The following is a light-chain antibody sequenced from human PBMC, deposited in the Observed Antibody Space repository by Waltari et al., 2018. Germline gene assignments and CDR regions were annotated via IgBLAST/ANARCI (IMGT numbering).Light chain of an antibody. Sequence: QSALKQPASVSGSPGQSINTSCSGTGRDAGNYYLFAWYQQHPGKAPKLIIYEVNRRPSGVSDRFSGSKSGVTASLTISGLQAEDEAVYFCCSFATNSIVIFGGGTKLTVL. J-gene: IGLJ2*01. V-gene: IGLV2-23*02. CDR3: CSFATNSIVI. CDR1: GRDAGNYYL. CDR2: EVN.